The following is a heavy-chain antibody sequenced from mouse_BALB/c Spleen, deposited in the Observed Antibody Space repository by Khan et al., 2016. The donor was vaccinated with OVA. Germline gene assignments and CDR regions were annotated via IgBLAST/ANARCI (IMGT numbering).Heavy chain of an antibody. CDR2: IWSDGST. CDR1: GFSLTSYG. V-gene: IGHV2-6-1*01. J-gene: IGHJ2*01. D-gene: IGHD1-1*01. CDR3: ARQARTTHFDY. Sequence: QVQLKESGPGLVAPSQSLSITCTISGFSLTSYGVHWVRQPPGKGLEWLVVIWSDGSTTYNSTLKSRLIISKDNSKSHVFLKMHSLQTGDTAMYYCARQARTTHFDYWGQGTTLTVS.